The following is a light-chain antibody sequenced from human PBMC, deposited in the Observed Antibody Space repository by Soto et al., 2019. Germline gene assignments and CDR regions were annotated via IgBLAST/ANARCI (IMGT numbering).Light chain of an antibody. CDR2: AAS. Sequence: DIQMTQSPSSLSASVGDRVTITCRASQSISNYLNWYQQKPGKAPNLLIYAASTLQSGVPSRFSGSRSWTNFTLTIISLQAEDFATYYCQQSYSSPWTFGQGTKVDIK. CDR3: QQSYSSPWT. J-gene: IGKJ1*01. CDR1: QSISNY. V-gene: IGKV1-39*01.